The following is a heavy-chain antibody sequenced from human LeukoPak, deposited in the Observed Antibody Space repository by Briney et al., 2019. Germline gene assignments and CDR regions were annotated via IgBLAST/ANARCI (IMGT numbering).Heavy chain of an antibody. CDR2: ISYDGSDK. D-gene: IGHD2-15*01. Sequence: GGSLRLSCAASGFTFGSYGMHWVRQAPGKGLEWVASISYDGSDKVFPDSVKGRFAISRDNSNNTLYLQMNSLRPEDTAVYFCARDRVAVYCSGGNCQSRYYYYDMDVWGQGTTVTVSS. CDR3: ARDRVAVYCSGGNCQSRYYYYDMDV. CDR1: GFTFGSYG. J-gene: IGHJ6*02. V-gene: IGHV3-30*19.